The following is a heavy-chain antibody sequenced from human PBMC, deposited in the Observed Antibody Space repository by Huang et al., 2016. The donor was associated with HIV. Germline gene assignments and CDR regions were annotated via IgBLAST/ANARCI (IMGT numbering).Heavy chain of an antibody. D-gene: IGHD3-10*01. CDR3: ARHFGSWSGYFDS. J-gene: IGHJ4*02. CDR1: GGSITDSNYY. Sequence: QLQLQESGPGLVRPSETLSLICTVSGGSITDSNYYWGWIRQPPGQGLEWIGGIYYSGDPDYNPSPKSRVTMSVDTSKNRFSLDIRSVAVADTAIYYCARHFGSWSGYFDSWGQGTLVPVSS. V-gene: IGHV4-39*01. CDR2: IYYSGDP.